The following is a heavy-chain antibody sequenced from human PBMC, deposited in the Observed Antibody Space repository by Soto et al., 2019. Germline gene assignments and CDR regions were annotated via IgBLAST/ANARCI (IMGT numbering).Heavy chain of an antibody. Sequence: GGSLRLSCAASGFSFSTYAMNWVRQAPGKGLEWVSGISGSGHITYDGDSVKGRFTISRDISKNTLYLQMNSLGADDTAVYYCARSSSGTTGPGPLDYWGQGTLVTVSS. D-gene: IGHD1-1*01. J-gene: IGHJ4*02. CDR1: GFSFSTYA. CDR2: ISGSGHIT. CDR3: ARSSSGTTGPGPLDY. V-gene: IGHV3-23*01.